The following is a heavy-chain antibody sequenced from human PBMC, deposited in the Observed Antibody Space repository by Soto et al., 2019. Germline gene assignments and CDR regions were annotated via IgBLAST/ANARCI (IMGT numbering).Heavy chain of an antibody. J-gene: IGHJ4*02. CDR2: FDPEGGEA. V-gene: IGHV1-24*01. CDR1: GHTLTEFS. Sequence: ASVKVSCKISGHTLTEFSIYWVRQAPGKGLEWMGGFDPEGGEAIYAQKWHGRVTVTEDTVTDTAYMELSGLESDDTAVYYCARGPRESGEWLLFDYWGQGALVTVSS. D-gene: IGHD3-3*01. CDR3: ARGPRESGEWLLFDY.